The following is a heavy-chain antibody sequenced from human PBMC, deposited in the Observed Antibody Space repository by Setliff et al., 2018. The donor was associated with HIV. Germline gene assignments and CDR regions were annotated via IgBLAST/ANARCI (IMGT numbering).Heavy chain of an antibody. D-gene: IGHD3-3*01. CDR2: IYYSGST. V-gene: IGHV4-59*01. J-gene: IGHJ4*02. Sequence: PSETLSLTCTVSGASISSFYWSWIRQPPGKGLDWIGYIYYSGSTNYNPSLKSRVTISVDTSKNQFSLKLNSVTAADTAVYYCARATYTTLFGVLMGGGLQYWGPGTLVTVSS. CDR3: ARATYTTLFGVLMGGGLQY. CDR1: GASISSFY.